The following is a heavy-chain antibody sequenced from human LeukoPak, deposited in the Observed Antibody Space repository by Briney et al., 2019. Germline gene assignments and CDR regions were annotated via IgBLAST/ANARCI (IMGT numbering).Heavy chain of an antibody. CDR2: IYYSGST. CDR3: ARNDCSSTSCYADY. Sequence: PSETLSLTCTVSGGSISSRSYYWRWIRQPPGKVLEWIVTIYYSGSTYYNPSLKSRVTISVDKPKNQLSLNLSSVTAADTAVYYCARNDCSSTSCYADYWGQGTLVTVSS. D-gene: IGHD2-2*01. CDR1: GGSISSRSYY. J-gene: IGHJ4*02. V-gene: IGHV4-39*01.